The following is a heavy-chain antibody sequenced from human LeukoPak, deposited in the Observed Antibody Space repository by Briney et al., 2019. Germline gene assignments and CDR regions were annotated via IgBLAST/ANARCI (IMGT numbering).Heavy chain of an antibody. V-gene: IGHV3-30*18. D-gene: IGHD3-22*01. CDR3: AKLGSLDYYDSSGYYSPLPYFDY. Sequence: GGCLRLSCAASGFTLSSYGMHWVRQAPGKGLEWVAVISYDGSNKYYADSVKGRFTISRDNSKNTLYLQMNSLRAEDTAVYYCAKLGSLDYYDSSGYYSPLPYFDYWCQGTLVTVSA. J-gene: IGHJ4*02. CDR2: ISYDGSNK. CDR1: GFTLSSYG.